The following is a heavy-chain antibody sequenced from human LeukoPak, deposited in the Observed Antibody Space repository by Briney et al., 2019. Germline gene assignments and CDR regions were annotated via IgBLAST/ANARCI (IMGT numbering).Heavy chain of an antibody. CDR1: GFTFRSYG. J-gene: IGHJ4*02. CDR3: ANDGGKISY. V-gene: IGHV3-33*06. CDR2: IWYDGSNQ. Sequence: PGGSLRHSCAASGFTFRSYGMHWVRHAPGKGLEWVAVIWYDGSNQYYADSVKGRFTISRDNSKNTLYLQMNSLRAEDTAVYYCANDGGKISYWGQGTLVTVSS. D-gene: IGHD2-15*01.